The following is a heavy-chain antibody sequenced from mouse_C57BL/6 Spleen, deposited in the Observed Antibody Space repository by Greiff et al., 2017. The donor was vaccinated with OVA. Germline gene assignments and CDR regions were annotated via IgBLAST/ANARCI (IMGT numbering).Heavy chain of an antibody. D-gene: IGHD2-2*01. CDR3: ARHMDTTRGFDY. CDR1: GFTFSSYT. Sequence: EVQRVESGGGLVKPGGSLKLSCAASGFTFSSYTMSWVRQSPEKGLEWVATISGGGGNTYYPDSVKGRFTISRDNAKNTLYLQMSSLRSEDTALYYCARHMDTTRGFDYWGQGTTLTVAS. CDR2: ISGGGGNT. J-gene: IGHJ2*01. V-gene: IGHV5-9*01.